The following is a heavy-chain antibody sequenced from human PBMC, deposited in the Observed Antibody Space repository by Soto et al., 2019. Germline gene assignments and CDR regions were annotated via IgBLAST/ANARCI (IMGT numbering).Heavy chain of an antibody. J-gene: IGHJ6*02. CDR3: ARVSTTYYYYYGMDV. CDR2: IYSGGST. CDR1: GFTVSSNY. Sequence: PGGSLRLSCAASGFTVSSNYMSWVRQAPGKGLEWVSVIYSGGSTYYADSVKGRFTISRDNSKNTLYLQMNSLRAEDTAVYYCARVSTTYYYYYGMDVWGQGTTVTVSS. D-gene: IGHD2-2*01. V-gene: IGHV3-53*01.